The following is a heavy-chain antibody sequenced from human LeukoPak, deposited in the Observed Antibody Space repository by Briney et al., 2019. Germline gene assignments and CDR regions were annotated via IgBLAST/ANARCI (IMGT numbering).Heavy chain of an antibody. J-gene: IGHJ1*01. CDR2: INPDGRDT. D-gene: IGHD2-21*02. V-gene: IGHV3-7*01. CDR3: TSWGDTTAEYFQR. CDR1: GFTFSSHW. Sequence: GGSLRLSCAASGFTFSSHWMSWVRQAPGKGLEWVAHINPDGRDTYYVDSVKGRFTISRDNAQNSMYLQMNSLRVEDTAVYYCTSWGDTTAEYFQRWGQGTLVTVSS.